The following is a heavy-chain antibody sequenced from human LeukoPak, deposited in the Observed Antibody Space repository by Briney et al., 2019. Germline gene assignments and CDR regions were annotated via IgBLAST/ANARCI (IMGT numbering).Heavy chain of an antibody. Sequence: GRSLRLSCAASGFTFSSYAMSWVRQAPGKGLEWVSAISGSGGSTYYADSVKGRFTISRDNSKNTLYLQMNSLRAEDTAVYYCAKLRSSGWSPGAFDIWGQGTMVTVSS. CDR1: GFTFSSYA. CDR2: ISGSGGST. J-gene: IGHJ3*02. CDR3: AKLRSSGWSPGAFDI. V-gene: IGHV3-23*01. D-gene: IGHD6-19*01.